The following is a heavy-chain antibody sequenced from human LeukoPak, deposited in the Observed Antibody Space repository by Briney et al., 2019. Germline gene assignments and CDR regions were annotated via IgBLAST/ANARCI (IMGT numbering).Heavy chain of an antibody. CDR2: IIPIFGTA. Sequence: GASVKVSCKASGGTFSSYAISWVRQAPGQGLEWMGGIIPIFGTANYAQKFQGRVTITADESTSTAYMELSSLRSEDTAVYYCARELDGPEGGYYFDYWGQGTLVTVSP. V-gene: IGHV1-69*13. CDR1: GGTFSSYA. D-gene: IGHD1-1*01. J-gene: IGHJ4*02. CDR3: ARELDGPEGGYYFDY.